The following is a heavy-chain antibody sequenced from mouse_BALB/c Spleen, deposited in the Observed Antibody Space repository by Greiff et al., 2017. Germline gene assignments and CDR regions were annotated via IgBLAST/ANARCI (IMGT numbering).Heavy chain of an antibody. CDR2: IRLKSNNYAT. CDR3: TRYGNYGFDY. J-gene: IGHJ2*01. Sequence: EVQRVESGGGLVQPGGSMKLSCVASGFTFSNYWMNWVRQSPEKGLEWVAEIRLKSNNYATHYAESVKGRFTISRDDSKSSVYLQMNNLRAEDTGIYYCTRYGNYGFDYWGQGTTLTVSS. V-gene: IGHV6-6*02. D-gene: IGHD2-1*01. CDR1: GFTFSNYW.